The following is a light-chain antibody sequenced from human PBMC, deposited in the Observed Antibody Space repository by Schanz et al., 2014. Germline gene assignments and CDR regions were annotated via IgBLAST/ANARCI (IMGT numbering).Light chain of an antibody. J-gene: IGKJ1*01. CDR2: GAS. Sequence: EIVMTQSPATLSLSPGERATLSCRASQSVSSNSLAWYQQNPGQAPRLLIYGASSRATDIPDRFSGSGSATEFTLTISSLQSEDFAVYYCQQYNDWRTFGQGTKVEVK. CDR3: QQYNDWRT. V-gene: IGKV3D-15*01. CDR1: QSVSSNS.